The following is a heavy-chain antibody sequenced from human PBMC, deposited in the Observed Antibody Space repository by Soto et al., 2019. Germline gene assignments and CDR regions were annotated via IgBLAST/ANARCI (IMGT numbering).Heavy chain of an antibody. V-gene: IGHV1-24*01. CDR3: AREKLWLGEWHDYFDY. D-gene: IGHD3-10*01. Sequence: ASVKVSCKVSGYTLTELSMHWVRQAPGKGLEWMGGFDPEDGETIYAQKFQGRVTMTEDTSTDTAYMELSSLRSEDTAVYYCAREKLWLGEWHDYFDYWGQGTLVTVSS. J-gene: IGHJ4*02. CDR1: GYTLTELS. CDR2: FDPEDGET.